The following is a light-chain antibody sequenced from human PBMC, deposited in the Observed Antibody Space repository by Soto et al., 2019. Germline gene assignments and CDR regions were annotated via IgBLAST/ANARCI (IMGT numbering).Light chain of an antibody. CDR3: LQDYNYPRT. Sequence: AIQMTQSPSSLSASVGDRVTITCWASQGIRNDLGWYQQKPGKAPELLIYAASSLQSGVPSRFSGSGSGTDFTLTISSLQPEDFATYYCLQDYNYPRTFGQGTKVEIK. CDR1: QGIRND. CDR2: AAS. J-gene: IGKJ1*01. V-gene: IGKV1-6*01.